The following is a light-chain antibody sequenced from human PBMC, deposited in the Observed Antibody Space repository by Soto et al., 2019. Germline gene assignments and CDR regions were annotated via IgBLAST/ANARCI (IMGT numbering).Light chain of an antibody. CDR1: QSVSSY. Sequence: EIVMTQSPATLSVSPGERATLSCRASQSVSSYLAWYQQKPGQAPRLLIYDAFNRATGIPARFSGSGSGTDFTLTISRLEPEDFALYYCQHYAHNSPITFGQGTRLEIK. CDR2: DAF. V-gene: IGKV3-11*01. J-gene: IGKJ5*01. CDR3: QHYAHNSPIT.